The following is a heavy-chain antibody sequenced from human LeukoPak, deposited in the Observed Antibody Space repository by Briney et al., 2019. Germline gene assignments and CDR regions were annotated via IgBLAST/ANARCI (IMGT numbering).Heavy chain of an antibody. D-gene: IGHD2-15*01. J-gene: IGHJ4*02. Sequence: GASVKVSCKASGYTFTSYGISWVRQAPGQGLEWMGWISAYNGNTNYAQKLQGRVTMTTDTSTSTAYMELRSLRSDDTAVYYCARAPGDYCSGGNCYLDYWGQGTLVTVSS. CDR1: GYTFTSYG. CDR2: ISAYNGNT. CDR3: ARAPGDYCSGGNCYLDY. V-gene: IGHV1-18*01.